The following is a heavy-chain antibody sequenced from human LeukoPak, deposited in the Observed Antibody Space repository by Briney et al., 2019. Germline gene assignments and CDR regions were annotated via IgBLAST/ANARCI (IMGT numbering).Heavy chain of an antibody. CDR1: GFSLSTSGMC. CDR3: ARMGLYDSSGYFDY. Sequence: SGPALVKPTQPLTLTCTFSGFSLSTSGMCVSWIRQPPAKPLEWLALIDWDDDKYYSTSLKTRLTISKDTSKNQVVLTMTNMDPEDTATYYCARMGLYDSSGYFDYWGQGTLVTVSS. D-gene: IGHD3-22*01. J-gene: IGHJ4*02. CDR2: IDWDDDK. V-gene: IGHV2-70*01.